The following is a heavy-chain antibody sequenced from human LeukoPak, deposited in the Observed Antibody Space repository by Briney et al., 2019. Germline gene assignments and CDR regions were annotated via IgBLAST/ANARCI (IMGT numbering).Heavy chain of an antibody. D-gene: IGHD3-3*01. J-gene: IGHJ4*02. V-gene: IGHV4-61*01. CDR3: ARVSAIFGVVIG. Sequence: SETLSLTCTVSGGSVSSGSYHWSWIRQPPGKGLEWIGYIYYSGSTNYNPSLKSRVTISVDTSKNQFSLKLSSVTAADTAVYYCARVSAIFGVVIGWGQGTLVTVSS. CDR2: IYYSGST. CDR1: GGSVSSGSYH.